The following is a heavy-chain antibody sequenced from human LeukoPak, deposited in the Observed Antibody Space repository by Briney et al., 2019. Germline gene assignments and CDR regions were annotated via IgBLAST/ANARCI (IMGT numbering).Heavy chain of an antibody. CDR1: GFTFSSYA. CDR3: AKKYSTGLDP. Sequence: GGSLGLSCAASGFTFSSYAMSWVRQAPGKGLEWVSDISGSGSNTYYADSVKGRFTISRDNSKNTLYLQMNSLRVEDTAVYYCAKKYSTGLDPWGQGTLVTVSS. J-gene: IGHJ5*02. CDR2: ISGSGSNT. D-gene: IGHD1-26*01. V-gene: IGHV3-23*01.